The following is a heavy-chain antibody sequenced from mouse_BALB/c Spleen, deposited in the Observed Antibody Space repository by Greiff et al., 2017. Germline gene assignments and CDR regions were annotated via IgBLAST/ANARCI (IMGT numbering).Heavy chain of an antibody. CDR2: ISYSGST. D-gene: IGHD1-2*01. J-gene: IGHJ3*01. CDR3: ARRGGYYGSFAY. CDR1: GDSITSGY. V-gene: IGHV3-8*02. Sequence: EVQVVESGPSLVKPSQTLSLTCSVTGDSITSGYWNWIRKFPGNKLEYMGYISYSGSTYYNPSLKSRISITRDTSKNQYYLQLNSVTTEDTATYYCARRGGYYGSFAYWGQGTLVTVSA.